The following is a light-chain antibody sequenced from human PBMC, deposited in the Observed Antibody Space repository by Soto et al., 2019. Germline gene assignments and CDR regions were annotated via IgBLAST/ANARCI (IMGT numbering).Light chain of an antibody. J-gene: IGKJ2*01. Sequence: EIVLTQSPATLSLSPGERSTLSCRASQSVRSYLAWYKPKPGLAPRLLIYDEFNRATGIPARFSGSGSGTDFTLTIRSLEPEEFAVDDCQQRSNWYTFGQGTKVDIK. CDR3: QQRSNWYT. CDR2: DEF. V-gene: IGKV3-11*01. CDR1: QSVRSY.